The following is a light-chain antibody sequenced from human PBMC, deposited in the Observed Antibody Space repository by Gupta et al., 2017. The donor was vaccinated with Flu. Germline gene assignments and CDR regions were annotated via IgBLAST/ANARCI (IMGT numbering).Light chain of an antibody. Sequence: SYLGSTYVNWYQQMPGKAPKLLIYTKNKRPSGVPDRFSGSSSGNSASLTITGPRAEDEGDYYCNARDDTEGGHWVFGGGTKLTVL. CDR1: SYLGSTY. CDR2: TKN. V-gene: IGLV1-47*01. CDR3: NARDDTEGGHWV. J-gene: IGLJ3*02.